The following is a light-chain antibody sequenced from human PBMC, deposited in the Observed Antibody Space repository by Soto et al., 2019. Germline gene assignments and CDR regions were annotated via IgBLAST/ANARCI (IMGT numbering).Light chain of an antibody. CDR2: GNT. V-gene: IGLV1-40*01. J-gene: IGLJ1*01. CDR1: SSNIGAGYD. Sequence: QSVLTQPPSVSGAPGQRVTISCTGSSSNIGAGYDVHWYQPLPGTAPILLIYGNTTRPSWXXDRFSGSKSGTSASLALTGLPAEAEADYYCQPYDSSLYVFGAGTKVTFL. CDR3: QPYDSSLYV.